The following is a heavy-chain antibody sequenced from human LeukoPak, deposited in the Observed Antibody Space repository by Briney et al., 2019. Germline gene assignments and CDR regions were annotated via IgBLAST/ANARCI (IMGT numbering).Heavy chain of an antibody. V-gene: IGHV1-46*01. CDR2: INPSSGSA. CDR3: AKDGYYDSSAYYYVRYFDL. Sequence: ASVKVSCKASGYTFTGYYMHWVRQAPGQGLEWMGIINPSSGSASYAQKFQGRVTMTRDMSTYTFYMGLSSLRSEDTAVYYCAKDGYYDSSAYYYVRYFDLWGRGTLVTVSS. J-gene: IGHJ2*01. D-gene: IGHD3-22*01. CDR1: GYTFTGYY.